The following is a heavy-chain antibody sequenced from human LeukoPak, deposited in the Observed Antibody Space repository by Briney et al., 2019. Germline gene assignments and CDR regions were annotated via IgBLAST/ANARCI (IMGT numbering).Heavy chain of an antibody. J-gene: IGHJ4*02. CDR2: ISAYNGNT. D-gene: IGHD5-18*01. V-gene: IGHV1-18*01. CDR1: GYTFTSYG. Sequence: ASVKVSCKASGYTFTSYGISWVRQAPGQGLEWMGWISAYNGNTNYAQKLQGRVTMTTDTSTSTAYIELRSLRSDDTAVYYCARDRYTAMAKGRFDYWGQGTLVTVSS. CDR3: ARDRYTAMAKGRFDY.